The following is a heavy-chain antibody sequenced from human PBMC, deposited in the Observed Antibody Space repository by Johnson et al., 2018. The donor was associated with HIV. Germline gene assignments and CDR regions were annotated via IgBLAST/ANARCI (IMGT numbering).Heavy chain of an antibody. D-gene: IGHD5-12*01. CDR2: ISYDGSNK. V-gene: IGHV3-30-3*02. CDR1: GFTFSSYG. Sequence: QVQLVESGGGVVQPGGSLRLSCAASGFTFSSYGMHWVRQAPGKGLEWVAVISYDGSNKYYADSVKGRFTISRDNSKNTLYLQMNSLRAEDTAVYYCAKCRGLGGRGAFDIWGQGTMVNVSS. CDR3: AKCRGLGGRGAFDI. J-gene: IGHJ3*02.